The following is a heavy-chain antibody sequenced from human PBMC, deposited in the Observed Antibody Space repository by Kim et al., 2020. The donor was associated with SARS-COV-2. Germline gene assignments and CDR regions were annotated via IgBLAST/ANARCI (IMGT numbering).Heavy chain of an antibody. V-gene: IGHV3-33*08. CDR2: IWYDGSNK. J-gene: IGHJ4*02. D-gene: IGHD6-19*01. Sequence: GGSLRLSCAASGFTFSSYGMHWVRQAPGKGLEWVAVIWYDGSNKYYADSVKGRFTISRDNSKNTLYLQMNSLRAEDTAVYYCAREGPPVAGTPGYFDYWGQGTLVTVSS. CDR3: AREGPPVAGTPGYFDY. CDR1: GFTFSSYG.